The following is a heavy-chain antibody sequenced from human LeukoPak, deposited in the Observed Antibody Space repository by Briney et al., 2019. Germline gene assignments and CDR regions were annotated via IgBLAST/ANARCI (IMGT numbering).Heavy chain of an antibody. V-gene: IGHV3-30-3*01. J-gene: IGHJ4*02. Sequence: SGGSLRLSCAASGFTFSSYAMHWVRQAPGKGLEWVAVISYDGSNKYYADSVKGRFTISRDNSKNTLYLQMNSLRAEDTAVYYCARDPPIIMGELDYWGQGTLVTVSS. CDR1: GFTFSSYA. CDR2: ISYDGSNK. D-gene: IGHD3-16*01. CDR3: ARDPPIIMGELDY.